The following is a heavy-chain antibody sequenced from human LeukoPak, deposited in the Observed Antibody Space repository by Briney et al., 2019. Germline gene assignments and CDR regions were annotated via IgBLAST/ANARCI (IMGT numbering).Heavy chain of an antibody. J-gene: IGHJ3*02. CDR3: ARLFAGVFDI. CDR1: GGSISSSSYY. CDR2: VYYSGST. D-gene: IGHD3-3*01. Sequence: SETLSLTCTVSGGSISSSSYYWGWIRQPPGKGLEWIGSVYYSGSTYCNPSLKSRVTMSVDTSRNQFSLKLSSVTAADTAVYYCARLFAGVFDIGGKGKMVTVSS. V-gene: IGHV4-39*01.